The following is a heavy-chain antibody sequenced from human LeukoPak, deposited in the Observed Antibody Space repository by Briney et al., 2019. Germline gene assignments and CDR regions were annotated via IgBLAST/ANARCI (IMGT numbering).Heavy chain of an antibody. CDR2: GTT. CDR3: ARTGGYMVWGVQNWFEP. Sequence: SEALSLTCTVSGGSISSGSYYWGWVRQPPGKGLEWIGSGTTYYNPSLQSRVTISVDTSRNQFSLKLSSVTAADTAVYYCARTGGYMVWGVQNWFEPWGQGTLVTVSA. D-gene: IGHD3-10*01. V-gene: IGHV4-39*01. J-gene: IGHJ5*02. CDR1: GGSISSGSYY.